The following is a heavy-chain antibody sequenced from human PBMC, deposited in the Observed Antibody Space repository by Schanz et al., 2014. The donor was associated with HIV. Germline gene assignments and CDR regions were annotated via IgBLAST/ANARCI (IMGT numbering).Heavy chain of an antibody. CDR2: IWNDGTSK. J-gene: IGHJ4*02. CDR1: GFTFSNYA. D-gene: IGHD3-10*01. Sequence: QVHLVESGGGVVQPGTSLRLSCAASGFTFSNYAIHWVRQAPGKGLEGVTLIWNDGTSKNYADSVKGRFTISRDASKNALYLQMNSLRAEDTAVYYCARDNSGSIDYWGQGTLVTVSS. V-gene: IGHV3-33*01. CDR3: ARDNSGSIDY.